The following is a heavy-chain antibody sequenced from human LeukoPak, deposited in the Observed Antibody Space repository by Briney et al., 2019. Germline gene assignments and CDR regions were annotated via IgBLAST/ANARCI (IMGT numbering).Heavy chain of an antibody. CDR1: GFIFNDYA. D-gene: IGHD4-23*01. J-gene: IGHJ3*02. CDR3: ANEDGNSGDAFDI. Sequence: GGSLRLSCVASGFIFNDYAMQWVRQAPGKGLEWVSGISGSGGSTFYADSVKGRFTISRENSKKTLYLQMNSLRAEDTAIYYCANEDGNSGDAFDIWGQGTMVTVSS. CDR2: ISGSGGST. V-gene: IGHV3-23*01.